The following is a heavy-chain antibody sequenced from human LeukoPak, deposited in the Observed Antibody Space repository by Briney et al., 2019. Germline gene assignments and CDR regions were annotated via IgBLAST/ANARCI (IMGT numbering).Heavy chain of an antibody. CDR2: IWYDGSNK. Sequence: PGGSLRLSCAASGFTFSSYGMHWVRQAPRKGLEWVAVIWYDGSNKYYADSVKGRFTISRDNSKNTLYLQMSSLRAEDTAEYYCAKDFEAYCGGDCYSKPNWFDPWGQGTLVTVSS. CDR3: AKDFEAYCGGDCYSKPNWFDP. V-gene: IGHV3-33*06. D-gene: IGHD2-21*02. J-gene: IGHJ5*02. CDR1: GFTFSSYG.